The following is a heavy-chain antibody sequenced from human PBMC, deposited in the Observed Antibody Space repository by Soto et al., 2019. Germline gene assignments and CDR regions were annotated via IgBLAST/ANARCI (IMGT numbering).Heavy chain of an antibody. Sequence: LSLTCAVSGGSISSGGYSWSWIRQPPGKGLEWIGYIYHSGSTYYNPSLKSRVTISVDRSKNQFSLKLSSVTAADTAVYYCARVPGSSAQGSLVIGSS. CDR3: ARVPGS. CDR2: IYHSGST. CDR1: GGSISSGGYS. J-gene: IGHJ5*02. D-gene: IGHD3-9*01. V-gene: IGHV4-30-2*01.